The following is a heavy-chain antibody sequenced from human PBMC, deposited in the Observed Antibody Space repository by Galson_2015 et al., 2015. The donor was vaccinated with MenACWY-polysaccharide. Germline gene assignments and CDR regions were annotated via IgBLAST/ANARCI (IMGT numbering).Heavy chain of an antibody. CDR2: IGGSGSNT. CDR1: GFTFSSYG. D-gene: IGHD2-2*01. Sequence: SLRLSCAASGFTFSSYGLSWVRQAPGKGLAWVSTIGGSGSNTHYADSVKGRFTISRDNSKNTLSLQMNSLRAEDTAVYYCASVRYSTGKYQFDYWGQGTLVAVSS. V-gene: IGHV3-23*01. CDR3: ASVRYSTGKYQFDY. J-gene: IGHJ4*02.